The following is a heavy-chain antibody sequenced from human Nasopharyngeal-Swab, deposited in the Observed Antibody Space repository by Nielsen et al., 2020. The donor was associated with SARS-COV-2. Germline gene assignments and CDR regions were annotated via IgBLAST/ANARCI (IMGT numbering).Heavy chain of an antibody. V-gene: IGHV4-34*01. Sequence: RQAPGKGLEWIGEINHSGSTNYNPSPKSRVTISVDTSKNQFSLKLSSVTAADTAVYYCARGRARITMVRGVKQQHFDYWGQGTLVTVSS. D-gene: IGHD3-10*01. CDR3: ARGRARITMVRGVKQQHFDY. J-gene: IGHJ4*02. CDR2: INHSGST.